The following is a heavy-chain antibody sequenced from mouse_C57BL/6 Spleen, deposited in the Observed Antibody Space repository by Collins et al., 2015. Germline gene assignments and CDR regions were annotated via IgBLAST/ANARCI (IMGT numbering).Heavy chain of an antibody. CDR2: IVPKNGGA. J-gene: IGHJ1*03. V-gene: IGHV1-26*01. CDR1: GYTFTDYY. CDR3: ARNWEGFFDV. D-gene: IGHD4-1*01. Sequence: EVQLQQSGPELVKPGASVKISCKASGYTFTDYYMNWVKQSHGKSLEWIGDIVPKNGGASYNQKFKGRATLTVDKSSSTAYMEFRSLTSEDSAVYYCARNWEGFFDVWGTGTTVTVSS.